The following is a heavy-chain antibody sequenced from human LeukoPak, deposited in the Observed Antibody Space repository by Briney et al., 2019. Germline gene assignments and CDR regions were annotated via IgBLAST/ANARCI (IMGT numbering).Heavy chain of an antibody. CDR1: GFSFTNYA. J-gene: IGHJ4*01. V-gene: IGHV3-21*01. CDR2: IAGSSGYI. D-gene: IGHD2-21*02. CDR3: ARDRGAYCGGDCYLGFDY. Sequence: PGGSLRLSCAASGFSFTNYAMSWVRQPPGKGLEWVSSIAGSSGYISYADSVKGRFTISRDNAKKSLYLQMTSLTAEDTAVYYCARDRGAYCGGDCYLGFDYWGRGTLVTVSS.